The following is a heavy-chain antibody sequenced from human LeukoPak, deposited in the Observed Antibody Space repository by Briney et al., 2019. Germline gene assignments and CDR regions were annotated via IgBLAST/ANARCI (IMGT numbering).Heavy chain of an antibody. CDR3: ARGPKPGYSYGHPTYYYYGMDV. Sequence: PSQTLSLTCAVSGGSISSGGYSWSWIRQPPGKGLEWIGYIYHSGSTYYNPSLKSRVTISVDRSKNQFSLKLSSVTAADTAVYYCARGPKPGYSYGHPTYYYYGMDVWGQGTTVTVSS. CDR1: GGSISSGGYS. V-gene: IGHV4-30-2*01. CDR2: IYHSGST. J-gene: IGHJ6*02. D-gene: IGHD5-18*01.